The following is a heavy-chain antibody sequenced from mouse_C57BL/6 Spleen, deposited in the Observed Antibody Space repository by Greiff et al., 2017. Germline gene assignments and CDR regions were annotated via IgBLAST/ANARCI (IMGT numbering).Heavy chain of an antibody. CDR3: AKLLRSSYWYFDV. CDR1: GYTFTSYW. Sequence: QVQLQQPGAELVMPGASVKLSCKASGYTFTSYWMHWVKQRPGQGLEWIGEIDPSDSYTNYNQKFKGKSTLTVDKSSSTADMQLSSLTSEDSAVYDCAKLLRSSYWYFDVWGTGTPVTVSS. J-gene: IGHJ1*03. D-gene: IGHD1-1*01. V-gene: IGHV1-69*01. CDR2: IDPSDSYT.